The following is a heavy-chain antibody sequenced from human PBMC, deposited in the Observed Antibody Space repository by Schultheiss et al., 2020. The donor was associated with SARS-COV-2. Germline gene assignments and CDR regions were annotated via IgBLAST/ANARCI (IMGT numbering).Heavy chain of an antibody. CDR2: INTDNGNA. D-gene: IGHD2/OR15-2a*01. Sequence: ASVKVSCKASGYTFTSYGISWVRQAPGQGLEWVGWINTDNGNANYAQKFQGRVTMTKDTSTTTAYMELRSLRSDDTAVYYCSKYLSHYYYYGMDVWGQGTTVTVSS. V-gene: IGHV1-18*01. J-gene: IGHJ6*02. CDR3: SKYLSHYYYYGMDV. CDR1: GYTFTSYG.